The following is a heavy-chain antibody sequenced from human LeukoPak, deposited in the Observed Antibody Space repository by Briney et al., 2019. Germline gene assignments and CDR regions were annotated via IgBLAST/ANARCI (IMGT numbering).Heavy chain of an antibody. CDR2: IYYSGST. J-gene: IGHJ6*03. CDR1: GGSISSYY. Sequence: SETLSLTCTVSGGSISSYYWSWIRQPPGKGLEWIGYIYYSGSTNYNPSLKSRVTISVDTSKNQFSLKLSSVTAADTAVYYCASGYGDYYYYYMDVWGKGTTVAVSS. V-gene: IGHV4-59*08. CDR3: ASGYGDYYYYYMDV. D-gene: IGHD5-12*01.